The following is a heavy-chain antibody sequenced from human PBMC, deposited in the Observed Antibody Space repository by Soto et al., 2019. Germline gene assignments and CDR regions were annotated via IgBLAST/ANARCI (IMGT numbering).Heavy chain of an antibody. Sequence: SETLSLTCTVSGGSISSGGYYWSWIRQHPGKGLERIGYIYYSGSTYYNPSLKSRVTISVDTSKNQFSLKLSSVTAADTAVYYCARDIPGIAAAGTRLDAFDIWGQGTMVTVSS. CDR2: IYYSGST. D-gene: IGHD6-13*01. V-gene: IGHV4-31*03. CDR3: ARDIPGIAAAGTRLDAFDI. J-gene: IGHJ3*02. CDR1: GGSISSGGYY.